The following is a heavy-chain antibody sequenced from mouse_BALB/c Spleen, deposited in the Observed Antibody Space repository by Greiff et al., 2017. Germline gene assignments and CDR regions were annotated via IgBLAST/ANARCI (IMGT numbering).Heavy chain of an antibody. V-gene: IGHV5-12-2*01. J-gene: IGHJ4*01. Sequence: EVQRVESGGGLVQPGGSLKLSCAASGFTFSSYTMSWVRQTPEKRLEWVAYISNGGGSTYYPDTVKGRFTISRDNAKNTLYLQMSSLKSEDTAMYYCARLWYPYAMDYWGQGTSVTVSS. CDR1: GFTFSSYT. CDR3: ARLWYPYAMDY. D-gene: IGHD2-1*01. CDR2: ISNGGGST.